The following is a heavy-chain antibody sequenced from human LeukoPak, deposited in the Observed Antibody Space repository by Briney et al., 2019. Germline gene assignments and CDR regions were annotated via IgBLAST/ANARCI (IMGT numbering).Heavy chain of an antibody. CDR3: ARLTFRIAAADY. Sequence: SETLSLTCTVSGGSISSYYWSWIRQPPGKGLEWIGYIYYSGSTNYNPSLKSRVTISVDTSKNQFSLKLSSVTAADTAVYYCARLTFRIAAADYWGQGTLVTVSS. J-gene: IGHJ4*02. CDR2: IYYSGST. CDR1: GGSISSYY. V-gene: IGHV4-59*01. D-gene: IGHD6-13*01.